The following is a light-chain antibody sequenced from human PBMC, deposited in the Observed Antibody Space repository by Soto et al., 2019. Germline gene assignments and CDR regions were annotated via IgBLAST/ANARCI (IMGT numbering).Light chain of an antibody. Sequence: QSALTQPASVSGSPGQSITISCTGTSADVGGYAYVSWYQKYPGKAPKLVISEVSNRPSGVSHRFSGSRSGNTASLTISGLQAEDEADYYCCSYIDYTTPVFGGGTKLTVL. V-gene: IGLV2-14*01. CDR2: EVS. CDR1: SADVGGYAY. J-gene: IGLJ3*02. CDR3: CSYIDYTTPV.